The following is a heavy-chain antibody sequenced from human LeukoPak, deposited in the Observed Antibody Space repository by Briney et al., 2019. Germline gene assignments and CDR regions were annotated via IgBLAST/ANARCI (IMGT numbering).Heavy chain of an antibody. V-gene: IGHV3-30*02. J-gene: IGHJ6*03. CDR3: AKDGDFWSTLAYYMDV. CDR1: GFTFSSYA. D-gene: IGHD3-3*01. CDR2: IRYDGRDK. Sequence: GRSLRLSCAASGFTFSSYAMHWVRQAPGKGLEWVAFIRYDGRDKYYADSVKGRFTISRDNSKNMLYLQMNSLRPEDTAVYYCAKDGDFWSTLAYYMDVWGKGTPVTVSS.